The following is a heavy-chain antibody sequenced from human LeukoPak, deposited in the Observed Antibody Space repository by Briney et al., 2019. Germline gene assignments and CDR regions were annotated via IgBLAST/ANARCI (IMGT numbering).Heavy chain of an antibody. CDR3: ARSLWPEDY. Sequence: GGSLRLSCAASGFTFRNYWMSWVRQVPGKGLEWVVNINEGGNEKNYVDSVKGRFTIPRDNAKTSLYLQMNSLRVEDTAVYYCARSLWPEDYWGQGTLVTVSS. CDR1: GFTFRNYW. J-gene: IGHJ4*02. D-gene: IGHD5-18*01. CDR2: INEGGNEK. V-gene: IGHV3-7*01.